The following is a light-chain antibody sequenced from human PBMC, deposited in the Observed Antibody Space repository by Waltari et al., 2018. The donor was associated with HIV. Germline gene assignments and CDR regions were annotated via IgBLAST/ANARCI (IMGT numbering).Light chain of an antibody. V-gene: IGLV3-1*01. J-gene: IGLJ2*01. CDR1: QLGDKF. Sequence: SYELTQPPSVSVSPGQTASITCSGDQLGDKFVCWYQQRPGQPPVLVMYQDSRPSGIPERFSGSNSGNTATLTITGTQSMDEADYYCQAWDRSVVFGGGTKLTVL. CDR3: QAWDRSVV. CDR2: QD.